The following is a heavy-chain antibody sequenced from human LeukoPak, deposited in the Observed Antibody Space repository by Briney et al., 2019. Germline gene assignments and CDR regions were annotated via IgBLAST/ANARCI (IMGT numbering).Heavy chain of an antibody. CDR2: IKQDGSEK. V-gene: IGHV3-7*03. D-gene: IGHD2-15*01. CDR1: GFTFSGYW. Sequence: GGSLRLSCAASGFTFSGYWMSWVRQPPGEGLEWEANIKQDGSEKYYVDSVKGRFTISRDNAKNSLYLQMNSLRIEDTALYYWAKDSCGGGSCLPGFDPWGQGTLVTVSS. CDR3: AKDSCGGGSCLPGFDP. J-gene: IGHJ5*02.